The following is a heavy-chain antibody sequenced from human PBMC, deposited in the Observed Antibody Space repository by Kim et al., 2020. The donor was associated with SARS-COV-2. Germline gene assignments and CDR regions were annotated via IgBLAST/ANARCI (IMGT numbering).Heavy chain of an antibody. J-gene: IGHJ6*02. CDR1: GDSVSSNNAA. Sequence: SQTLSLTCAISGDSVSSNNAAWNWIRQSPSRGLEWLGRTYYRSKWFNDYALSVKSRITINPDTSKNHFSLQLSSVTPEDTAVYYCANGGSGLGGMTVWGQGTTVTVSS. D-gene: IGHD3-16*01. V-gene: IGHV6-1*01. CDR2: TYYRSKWFN. CDR3: ANGGSGLGGMTV.